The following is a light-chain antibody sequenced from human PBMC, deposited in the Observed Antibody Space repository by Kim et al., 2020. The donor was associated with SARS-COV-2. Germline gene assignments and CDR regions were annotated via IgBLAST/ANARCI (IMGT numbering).Light chain of an antibody. V-gene: IGLV3-19*01. CDR2: DKN. Sequence: SSELTQDPAVSVALGQTVRITCQGDSLRSYYASWYQQKPGQAPVLVIYDKNNRPSGIPDRFSGSSSGNTASLTITGAPAEDEADYYCNSRDTSGNHHVVF. J-gene: IGLJ2*01. CDR1: SLRSYY. CDR3: NSRDTSGNHHVV.